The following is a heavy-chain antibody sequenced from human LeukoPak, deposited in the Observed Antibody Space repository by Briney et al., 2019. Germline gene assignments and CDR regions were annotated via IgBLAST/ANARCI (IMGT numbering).Heavy chain of an antibody. V-gene: IGHV4-39*07. Sequence: SETLSLTCTVSGGSISSSSYYWGWLRQPPGKGLEWIGSIYYRGSTHHNPSVKSRVTISVDTSKNQFSLKLSSVTAADTAVYDGARVQRIGGIVGASGFRAYMDVWGKGTTVTVSS. CDR3: ARVQRIGGIVGASGFRAYMDV. D-gene: IGHD1-26*01. CDR1: GGSISSSSYY. J-gene: IGHJ6*03. CDR2: IYYRGST.